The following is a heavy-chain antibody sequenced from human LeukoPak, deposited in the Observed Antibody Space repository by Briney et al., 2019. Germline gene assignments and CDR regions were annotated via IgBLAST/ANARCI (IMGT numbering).Heavy chain of an antibody. Sequence: PSETLSLTCAVYGGSFSGYYWSWIRQPPGKGLEWMGEINHSGSTNYNPSLKSRVTISVDTSKNQFSLKLSSVTAADTAVYYCARGVPMVRGGPSDYWGQGTLVTVSS. CDR3: ARGVPMVRGGPSDY. V-gene: IGHV4-34*01. CDR1: GGSFSGYY. D-gene: IGHD3-10*01. CDR2: INHSGST. J-gene: IGHJ4*02.